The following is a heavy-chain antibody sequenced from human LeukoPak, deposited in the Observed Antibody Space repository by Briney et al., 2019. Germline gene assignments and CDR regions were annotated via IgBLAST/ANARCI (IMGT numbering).Heavy chain of an antibody. Sequence: GESLKISCKGSGYSFTSYWIGWVRQMPGKGLEWMGIIYPGDSDTRYSPSFQGQVTISADKSISTAYLQWSSLKASDTAMYYCAKVVAGQLVSLDYFDYWGQGTLVTVSS. CDR2: IYPGDSDT. CDR3: AKVVAGQLVSLDYFDY. J-gene: IGHJ4*02. CDR1: GYSFTSYW. D-gene: IGHD6-19*01. V-gene: IGHV5-51*01.